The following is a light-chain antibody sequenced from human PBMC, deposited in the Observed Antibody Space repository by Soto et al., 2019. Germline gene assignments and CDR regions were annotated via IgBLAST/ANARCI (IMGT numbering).Light chain of an antibody. Sequence: QSVLTQPASVSGSPGQSITISCTGTSSDFGGFNHVSWYQHHPGKAPKLIIYEVTYRPSGVSSRFSGSKSGYTASLTISGLQAEDEADYYCNSQTSSGIRVFGTGTKLTVL. CDR3: NSQTSSGIRV. CDR1: SSDFGGFNH. V-gene: IGLV2-14*01. J-gene: IGLJ1*01. CDR2: EVT.